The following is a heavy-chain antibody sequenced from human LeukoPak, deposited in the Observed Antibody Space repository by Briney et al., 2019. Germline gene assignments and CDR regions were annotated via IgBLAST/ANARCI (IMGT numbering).Heavy chain of an antibody. CDR2: IYYSGST. V-gene: IGHV4-30-4*01. CDR1: GGSISSGDYY. J-gene: IGHJ4*02. D-gene: IGHD3-10*01. CDR3: ARGTSTYYYGSGSHFDY. Sequence: SETLSLTCTVSGGSISSGDYYWSWIRQPPGKGLEWIGYIYYSGSTYYNPSLKSRVTISVDTSKNQFSLKLSSVTAADTAVYHCARGTSTYYYGSGSHFDYWGQGTLVTVSS.